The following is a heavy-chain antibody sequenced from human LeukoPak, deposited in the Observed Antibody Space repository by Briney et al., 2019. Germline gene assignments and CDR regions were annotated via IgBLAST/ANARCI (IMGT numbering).Heavy chain of an antibody. CDR2: INHSGST. D-gene: IGHD5-18*01. CDR3: ARQVARYSYGLGL. CDR1: GGSFSGYY. Sequence: SETLSLTCAVYGGSFSGYYWGWIRQPPGKGLEWIGEINHSGSTNYNPSLKSRVTISVDTSKNQFSLKLSSVTAADTAVYYCARQVARYSYGLGLWGRGTLGTVSS. J-gene: IGHJ2*01. V-gene: IGHV4-34*01.